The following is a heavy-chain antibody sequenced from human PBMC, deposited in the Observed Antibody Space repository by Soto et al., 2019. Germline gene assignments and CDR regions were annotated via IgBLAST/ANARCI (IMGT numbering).Heavy chain of an antibody. Sequence: EVQLVESGGGLIQPGGSLRLSCAASGFTVSSNYMSWVRQAPGKGLEWVSVIYIGGSTYYADSVKGRFTISRDKSKSTLYLQMNSLRGEDTAVYYCGRGDGDYESPPYSYYGMDVWGQGTTVTVSS. CDR1: GFTVSSNY. V-gene: IGHV3-53*01. D-gene: IGHD4-17*01. CDR2: IYIGGST. CDR3: GRGDGDYESPPYSYYGMDV. J-gene: IGHJ6*02.